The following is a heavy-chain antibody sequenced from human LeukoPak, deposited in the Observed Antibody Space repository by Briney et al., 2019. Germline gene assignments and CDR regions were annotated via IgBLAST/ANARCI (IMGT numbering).Heavy chain of an antibody. CDR3: ARDGGARGGSFDY. V-gene: IGHV3-33*01. Sequence: GGPLRLSCAASGFTFSSYGMHWVRQAPGKGLEWVAVIWYDGSNKYYADSVKGRFTISRDNSKNTLYLQMNSLRAEDTAVYYCARDGGARGGSFDYWGQGTLVTVSS. J-gene: IGHJ4*02. CDR1: GFTFSSYG. CDR2: IWYDGSNK. D-gene: IGHD2-21*01.